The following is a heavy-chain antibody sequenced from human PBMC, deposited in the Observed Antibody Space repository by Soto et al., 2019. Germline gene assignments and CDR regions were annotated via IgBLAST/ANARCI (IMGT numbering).Heavy chain of an antibody. CDR2: ISYDGSNK. Sequence: QVQLVESGGGVVQPGRSLRLSCAASELSFTNYGMHWVRQAPGKGLEWVAVISYDGSNKYYADSVKGRFTISRDTSKNTLYLQMNSLRVEDTAVYYCAKDHPHHLVRGWFDPWGQGALVTVSS. CDR3: AKDHPHHLVRGWFDP. CDR1: ELSFTNYG. V-gene: IGHV3-30*18. D-gene: IGHD3-10*01. J-gene: IGHJ5*02.